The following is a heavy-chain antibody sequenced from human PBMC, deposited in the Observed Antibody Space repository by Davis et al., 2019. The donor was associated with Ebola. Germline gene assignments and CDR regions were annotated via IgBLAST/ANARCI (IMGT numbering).Heavy chain of an antibody. Sequence: PSETLSLTCTVSGGSISSYYWSWIRQPPGKGLEWIGYIYYSGSTNYNPSLKSRVTISVDTSKNQFSLKLSSVTAADTAVYYCARRRGYGMDVWGQGTTVTVSS. D-gene: IGHD3-10*01. V-gene: IGHV4-59*01. J-gene: IGHJ6*02. CDR1: GGSISSYY. CDR2: IYYSGST. CDR3: ARRRGYGMDV.